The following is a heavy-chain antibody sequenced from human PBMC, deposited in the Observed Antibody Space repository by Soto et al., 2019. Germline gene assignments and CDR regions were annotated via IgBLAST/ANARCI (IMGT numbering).Heavy chain of an antibody. CDR1: GFTFSSYG. D-gene: IGHD3-22*01. J-gene: IGHJ4*02. CDR3: ARDFSAVNYYDSSGYKMEVDY. CDR2: IWYDGSNK. V-gene: IGHV3-33*01. Sequence: GSLRLSCAASGFTFSSYGMHWVRQAPGKGLEWVAVIWYDGSNKYYADSVKGRFTISRDNSKNTLYLQMNSLRAEDTAVYYCARDFSAVNYYDSSGYKMEVDYWGQGTLVTVSS.